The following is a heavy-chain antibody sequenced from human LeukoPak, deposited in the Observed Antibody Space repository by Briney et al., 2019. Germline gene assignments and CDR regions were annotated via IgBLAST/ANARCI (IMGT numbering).Heavy chain of an antibody. Sequence: GASVKVSCKASGYTFTSYYMHWVRQAPGQGLEWMGIINPSGGSTSYAQKFQGRVTMTRDTSTSTVYMELSSLRSEDTAVYYCARASGMWIAAAGTSSGSYSPDYWGQGTLVTVSS. V-gene: IGHV1-46*01. CDR1: GYTFTSYY. D-gene: IGHD6-13*01. CDR3: ARASGMWIAAAGTSSGSYSPDY. CDR2: INPSGGST. J-gene: IGHJ4*02.